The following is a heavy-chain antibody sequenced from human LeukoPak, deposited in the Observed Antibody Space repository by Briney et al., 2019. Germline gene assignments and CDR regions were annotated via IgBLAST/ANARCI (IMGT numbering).Heavy chain of an antibody. CDR1: GYTFTTYA. CDR2: INTNTENP. CDR3: ARGMMTSVTTLGY. D-gene: IGHD4-17*01. J-gene: IGHJ4*02. Sequence: ASVKVSCKASGYTFTTYAMNWVRQAPGQGFEWMGWINTNTENPTYARGFTGRFVFSLDTSVSTAYLQITSLKAEDTAVYYCARGMMTSVTTLGYWGQGTLVTVSS. V-gene: IGHV7-4-1*02.